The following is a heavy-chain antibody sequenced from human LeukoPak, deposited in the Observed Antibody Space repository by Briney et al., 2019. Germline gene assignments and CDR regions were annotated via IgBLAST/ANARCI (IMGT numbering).Heavy chain of an antibody. CDR3: ASPAGVNPILGYTNGWYFRT. Sequence: PGGSLRLSCAASGFTFSSYEMNWVRQAPGKGLEWVSYISSSATIIYYADSVKGRFTISRDNAKNSLYLQMNSLRAGGTAVYYCASPAGVNPILGYTNGWYFRTWGQGTLVTVSS. J-gene: IGHJ5*02. CDR2: ISSSATII. CDR1: GFTFSSYE. D-gene: IGHD6-19*01. V-gene: IGHV3-48*03.